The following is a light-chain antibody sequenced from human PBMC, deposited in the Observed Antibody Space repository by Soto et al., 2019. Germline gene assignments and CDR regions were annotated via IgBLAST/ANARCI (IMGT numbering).Light chain of an antibody. CDR2: DVT. Sequence: QSVLTQPASVSGSPGQSITISCTGTSSDVGAYNSVSWYQLHPGKAPKLVIYDVTDRPSGVSNGFSGSKSGNTASLTISGLQAEDEADYFCSSYTSSGTYVFGSGTKVTVL. CDR1: SSDVGAYNS. J-gene: IGLJ1*01. CDR3: SSYTSSGTYV. V-gene: IGLV2-14*03.